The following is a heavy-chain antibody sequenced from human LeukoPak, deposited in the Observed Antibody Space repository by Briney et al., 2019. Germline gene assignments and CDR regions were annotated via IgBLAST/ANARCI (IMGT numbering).Heavy chain of an antibody. V-gene: IGHV1-46*01. J-gene: IGHJ3*02. D-gene: IGHD2-21*02. Sequence: ASVKVSCKASGYTFTTYSINWVRQAPGQGLEWMGIINPSGGSTTYAQKFQGRVTMTRDTSTSTVHMELSSLRSEDTAVYYCARELISGDWTWDIWGQGTMVTVSS. CDR3: ARELISGDWTWDI. CDR1: GYTFTTYS. CDR2: INPSGGST.